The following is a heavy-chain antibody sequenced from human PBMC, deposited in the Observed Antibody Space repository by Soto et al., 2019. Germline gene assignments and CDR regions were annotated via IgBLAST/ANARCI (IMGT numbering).Heavy chain of an antibody. Sequence: GASVKVSCKASGGTFSSYAISWVRQAPGQGLEWMGGIIPIFGTANYAQKFQGRVTITADESTGTAYMELSSLRSEDTAVYYCARDPQYSSGWSYYFDYWGQGTLVTVS. CDR3: ARDPQYSSGWSYYFDY. CDR2: IIPIFGTA. D-gene: IGHD6-19*01. V-gene: IGHV1-69*13. CDR1: GGTFSSYA. J-gene: IGHJ4*02.